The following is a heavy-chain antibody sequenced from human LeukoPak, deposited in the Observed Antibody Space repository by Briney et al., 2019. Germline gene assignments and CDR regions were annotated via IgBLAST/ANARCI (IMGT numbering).Heavy chain of an antibody. CDR2: IYWDDDR. CDR3: AHFMIGNNNWHAP. Sequence: ESGPTLVKLTRTRTLTCSFSGFSLSTSGVGVGWIRQPPGKALEWLVLIYWDDDRYYSPSLKSKLTITRDTSKNQVVLIMTNMDPLDTATYYCAHFMIGNNNWHAPWGQGTLVTVSA. J-gene: IGHJ5*02. CDR1: GFSLSTSGVG. V-gene: IGHV2-5*02. D-gene: IGHD2-21*01.